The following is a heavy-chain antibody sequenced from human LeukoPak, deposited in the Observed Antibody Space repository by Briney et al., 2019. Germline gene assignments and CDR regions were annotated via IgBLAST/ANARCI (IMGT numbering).Heavy chain of an antibody. CDR3: ARESRYSSSSGSFYFDY. CDR2: IKQDGSEK. Sequence: PGGSLRLSCAASGFTFSSYWMSWVRQAPGKGLEWVANIKQDGSEKYYVDSVKGRFTISRDNAKNSQYLQMNSLRAEDTAVYYCARESRYSSSSGSFYFDYWGQGTLVTVSS. CDR1: GFTFSSYW. D-gene: IGHD6-6*01. V-gene: IGHV3-7*01. J-gene: IGHJ4*02.